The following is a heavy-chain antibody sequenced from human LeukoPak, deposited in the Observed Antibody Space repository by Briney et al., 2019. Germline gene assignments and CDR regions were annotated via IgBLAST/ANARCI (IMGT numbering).Heavy chain of an antibody. CDR1: GFTFSTYG. CDR3: AKVLMHSYYDYVWGSYILVV. J-gene: IGHJ6*01. CDR2: ISYEGSKK. V-gene: IGHV3-30*18. Sequence: GGSLRLSRAPSGFTFSTYGIHWLRQPPPKGLDWVAFISYEGSKKFYPPSVQGRFTISRDNSENKLYLQMNRLRAEGTDVYYCAKVLMHSYYDYVWGSYILVVWGRGGTVGVCS. D-gene: IGHD3-16*01.